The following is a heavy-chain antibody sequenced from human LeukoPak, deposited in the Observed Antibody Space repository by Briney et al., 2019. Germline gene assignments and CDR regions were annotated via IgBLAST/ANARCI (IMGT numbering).Heavy chain of an antibody. D-gene: IGHD2-21*02. CDR1: GFTFSSYS. J-gene: IGHJ6*03. V-gene: IGHV3-21*01. CDR2: ISTSSSYI. Sequence: GGSLRLSCAASGFTFSSYSMNWVRQAPGKGLEWVSSISTSSSYINYADSVKGRFTISRDNAKNSLYLQMNSLRAEDTAVYYCAADFYYYYYMDVWGKGTTVTVSS. CDR3: AADFYYYYYMDV.